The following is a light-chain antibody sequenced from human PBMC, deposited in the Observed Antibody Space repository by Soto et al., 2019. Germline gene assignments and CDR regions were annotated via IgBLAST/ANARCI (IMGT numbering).Light chain of an antibody. CDR2: KVS. V-gene: IGLV2-14*01. J-gene: IGLJ1*01. CDR3: SSYAGSLYV. CDR1: SSDVGDDGF. Sequence: QSVLTQPASVSGSPGQSITISCTGTSSDVGDDGFVSWYQQYPGKAPKLMIYKVSNRPSGVSNRFSGSRSANTASLTISGLQAEDEADYYCSSYAGSLYVFGTGTKLTVL.